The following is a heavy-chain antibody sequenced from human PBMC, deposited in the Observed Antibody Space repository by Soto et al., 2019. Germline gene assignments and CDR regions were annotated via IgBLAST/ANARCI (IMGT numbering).Heavy chain of an antibody. Sequence: QVQLVQSGAEVKKPGASVKVSCKASGYTFTSYGISWVRQAPGQGLEWMGWISAYNGNTNYAQKLQGRVTITTDTSTSTAYMELRSLSSDDTAVYYCSRANPPKEWLPPDIWCQGTMVTVSS. V-gene: IGHV1-18*01. CDR1: GYTFTSYG. CDR3: SRANPPKEWLPPDI. CDR2: ISAYNGNT. D-gene: IGHD3-3*01. J-gene: IGHJ3*02.